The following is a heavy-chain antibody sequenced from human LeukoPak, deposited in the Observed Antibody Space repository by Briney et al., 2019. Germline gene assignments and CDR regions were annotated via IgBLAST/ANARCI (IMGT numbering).Heavy chain of an antibody. V-gene: IGHV3-74*01. J-gene: IGHJ4*02. D-gene: IGHD4-23*01. CDR1: GFTFSSYW. CDR2: INSDGSST. Sequence: GGSLRLSCAASGFTFSSYWMHWVRRAPGKGLVWVSRINSDGSSTSYADSVKGRFTISRDNAKNTLYLQMNSLRAEDTAVYYCARTTTVAPRGFDYWGQGTLVTVSS. CDR3: ARTTTVAPRGFDY.